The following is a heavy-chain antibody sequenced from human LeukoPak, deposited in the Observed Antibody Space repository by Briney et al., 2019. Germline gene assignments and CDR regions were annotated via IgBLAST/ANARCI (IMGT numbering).Heavy chain of an antibody. J-gene: IGHJ3*02. CDR2: ICGSGGST. Sequence: GGSLRLSCAASGFTFRSYAMSWVRQAPGKGLEWVSAICGSGGSTYYADSVKGRFTISRDNSKNTLYLQMNSLRAGDTAVYYCARVLTARSGGYDAFEIWGQGTMVTVSS. CDR3: ARVLTARSGGYDAFEI. V-gene: IGHV3-23*01. CDR1: GFTFRSYA. D-gene: IGHD6-25*01.